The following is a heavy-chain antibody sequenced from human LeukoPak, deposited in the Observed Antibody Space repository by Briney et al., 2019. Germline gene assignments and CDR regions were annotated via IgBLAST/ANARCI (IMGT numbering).Heavy chain of an antibody. CDR2: IYHSGST. V-gene: IGHV4-38-2*01. Sequence: SSETLSLTCAVSGYSISSGYYWGWIRQPPGKGLEWIGSIYHSGSTYYNPSLKSRVTISVDTSKNQFSLKLSSVTTADTAVYYCARLRGYSSSSLDYWGQGTLVTVSS. CDR1: GYSISSGYY. D-gene: IGHD6-6*01. CDR3: ARLRGYSSSSLDY. J-gene: IGHJ4*02.